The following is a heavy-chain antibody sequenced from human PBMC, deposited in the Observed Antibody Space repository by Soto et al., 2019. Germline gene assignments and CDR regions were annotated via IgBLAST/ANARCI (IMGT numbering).Heavy chain of an antibody. J-gene: IGHJ4*02. V-gene: IGHV5-10-1*01. Sequence: GEALKISCKGSGYSFTSYWISWVRQMPGKGLEWMGRIDPSDSYTNYSPSFQGHVTISADKSISTAYLQWSSLKASDTAMYYCARTTWDIVVVVAATPTNFDNWGQGTLVTVSS. CDR1: GYSFTSYW. CDR3: ARTTWDIVVVVAATPTNFDN. CDR2: IDPSDSYT. D-gene: IGHD2-15*01.